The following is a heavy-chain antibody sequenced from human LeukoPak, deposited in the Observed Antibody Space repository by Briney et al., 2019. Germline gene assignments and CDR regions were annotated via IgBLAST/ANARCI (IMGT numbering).Heavy chain of an antibody. V-gene: IGHV4-4*07. CDR1: GGSISNYY. D-gene: IGHD6-19*01. CDR3: ARDIAVAGFNWFDP. Sequence: SETLSLTCTASGGSISNYYWNWIRQPAGKGLEWIGRMSTSGSTNYNPSLSSRVTMSLDTSKNQFSLRLSSVTAADTAVYYCARDIAVAGFNWFDPWGQGTLVTVSS. CDR2: MSTSGST. J-gene: IGHJ5*02.